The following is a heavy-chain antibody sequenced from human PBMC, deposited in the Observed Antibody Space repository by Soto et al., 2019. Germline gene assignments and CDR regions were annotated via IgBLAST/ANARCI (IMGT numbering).Heavy chain of an antibody. D-gene: IGHD2-15*01. CDR1: GGTFSSYA. CDR2: IIPIFGTA. V-gene: IGHV1-69*01. CDR3: ARAPDSRLYYYYYGMDV. Sequence: QVQLVQSGPEVKKPGSSVKVSCKASGGTFSSYAISWVRQAPGQGLEWMGGIIPIFGTANYAQKFQGRVTITADESTSTAYMELSSLRSEDTAVYYCARAPDSRLYYYYYGMDVWGQGTTVTVSS. J-gene: IGHJ6*02.